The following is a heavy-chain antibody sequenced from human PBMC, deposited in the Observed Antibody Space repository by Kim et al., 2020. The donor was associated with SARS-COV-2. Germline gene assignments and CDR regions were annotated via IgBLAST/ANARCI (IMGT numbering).Heavy chain of an antibody. D-gene: IGHD2-2*01. Sequence: ASVKVSCKASGYTFTSYAMNWVRQAPGQGLEWMGWINTNTGNPTYAQGFTGRFVFSLDTSVSTAYLQISSLKAEDTAVYYCARGGRDIVVVPAAEEFDYWGQGTLVTVSS. CDR1: GYTFTSYA. V-gene: IGHV7-4-1*02. CDR3: ARGGRDIVVVPAAEEFDY. J-gene: IGHJ4*02. CDR2: INTNTGNP.